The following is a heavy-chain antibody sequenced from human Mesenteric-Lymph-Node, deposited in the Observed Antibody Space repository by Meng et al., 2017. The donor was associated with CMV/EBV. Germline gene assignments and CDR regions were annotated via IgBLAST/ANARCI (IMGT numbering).Heavy chain of an antibody. CDR1: GDSVSSNSAA. J-gene: IGHJ4*02. Sequence: SQTLSLTCAISGDSVSSNSAAWNWIRQSPSRGLEWLGRTYYRSKWYNDYAVSVKSRITINPDTSKNQFSLQLNSVTPEDTAVYYCARGSSPYTSGWFAFDYWGQGTLVTVSS. CDR2: TYYRSKWYN. D-gene: IGHD6-19*01. CDR3: ARGSSPYTSGWFAFDY. V-gene: IGHV6-1*01.